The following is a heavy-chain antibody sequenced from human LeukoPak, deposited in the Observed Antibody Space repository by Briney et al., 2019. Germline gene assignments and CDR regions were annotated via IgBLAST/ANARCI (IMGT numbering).Heavy chain of an antibody. Sequence: GGALQISFQGAGSRFTSYWIGWGRPMAGKGGGWMGIIYPGDSDTRYSPSFQGQVTISADKSISTAYLQWSSLNASDTAMYYCARWAPRGYFDYWGQGTLVTVSS. CDR1: GSRFTSYW. V-gene: IGHV5-51*01. D-gene: IGHD3-16*01. CDR2: IYPGDSDT. J-gene: IGHJ4*02. CDR3: ARWAPRGYFDY.